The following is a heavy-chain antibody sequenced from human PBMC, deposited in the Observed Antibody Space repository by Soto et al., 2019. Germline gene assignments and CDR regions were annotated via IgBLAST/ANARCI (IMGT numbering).Heavy chain of an antibody. D-gene: IGHD3-22*01. J-gene: IGHJ4*02. V-gene: IGHV1-3*01. CDR3: ARELPLWYDSSGYNDY. CDR1: GYTFTSYA. CDR2: INAGNGNT. Sequence: ASVKVSCKTSGYTFTSYAMHWVRQAPGQRLEWMGWINAGNGNTKYSQKFQGRVTITRDTSASTAYMELSSLRSEDTAVYYCARELPLWYDSSGYNDYWGQGTLVTVSS.